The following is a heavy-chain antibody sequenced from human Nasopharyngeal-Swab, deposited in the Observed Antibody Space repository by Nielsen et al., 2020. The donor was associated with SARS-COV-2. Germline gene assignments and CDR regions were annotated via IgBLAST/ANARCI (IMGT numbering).Heavy chain of an antibody. CDR2: IWYDGSNK. CDR3: VRGLWFGELLGSGY. D-gene: IGHD3-10*01. CDR1: GFTFSSYG. Sequence: GESLKISCAASGFTFSSYGMHWVRQAPGKGLEWVAVIWYDGSNKYYADSVKGRFTISRDNSKNTLYLQMNSLGAEDTAVYYCVRGLWFGELLGSGYWGQGTLVTVSS. V-gene: IGHV3-33*01. J-gene: IGHJ4*02.